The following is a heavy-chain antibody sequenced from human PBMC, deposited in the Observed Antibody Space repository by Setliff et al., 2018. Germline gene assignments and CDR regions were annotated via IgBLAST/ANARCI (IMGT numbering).Heavy chain of an antibody. CDR1: GGSVSSGYYY. CDR3: AGAPNDLGVDWLFNNYFDY. J-gene: IGHJ4*01. Sequence: SETLSLTCNVSGGSVSSGYYYWDWIRQPPGKGLEWIGTVYYTGRTYYNPSLKSRVTIAVDAPDNHFSLKLRSVTAADTAVYYCAGAPNDLGVDWLFNNYFDYWGHGTLVTVSS. D-gene: IGHD3-9*01. CDR2: VYYTGRT. V-gene: IGHV4-39*02.